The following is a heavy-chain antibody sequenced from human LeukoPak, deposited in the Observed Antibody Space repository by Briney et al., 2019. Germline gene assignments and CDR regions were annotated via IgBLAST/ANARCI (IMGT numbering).Heavy chain of an antibody. CDR2: ISSSSSYI. V-gene: IGHV3-21*01. Sequence: GWSLRLSCAASGFTFSSYSMNWVRQAPGKGLEWVSSISSSSSYIYYTDSVKGRFTISRDNAKNSLYLQMNSLRAEDTAVYYCASALGYCSGGSCYGFDYWGQGTLVTVSS. J-gene: IGHJ4*02. D-gene: IGHD2-15*01. CDR3: ASALGYCSGGSCYGFDY. CDR1: GFTFSSYS.